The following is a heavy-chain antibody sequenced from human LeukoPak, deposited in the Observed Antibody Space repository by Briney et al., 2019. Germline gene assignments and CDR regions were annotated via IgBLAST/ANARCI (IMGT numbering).Heavy chain of an antibody. CDR2: IYYSGST. Sequence: SQTLSLSCTVSGGSISSGGYFWSWIRQHPGKGLEWIGYIYYSGSTYYNPSLKGRVTISVDTSKNQFSLRLSSVTAADTAIYYCASVSYDTSLQHWGQGTLVTVSS. J-gene: IGHJ1*01. CDR3: ASVSYDTSLQH. CDR1: GGSISSGGYF. D-gene: IGHD3-22*01. V-gene: IGHV4-31*02.